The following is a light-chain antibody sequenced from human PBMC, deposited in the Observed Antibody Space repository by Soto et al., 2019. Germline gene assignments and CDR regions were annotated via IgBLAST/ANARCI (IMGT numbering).Light chain of an antibody. CDR2: QAS. CDR1: QSVSGW. Sequence: DIQMTQSPSTLSASVGDRVAITCRASQSVSGWLAWYQQKPGKVPKLLIYQASTLEDGVPSRFSGSGSGTEFTLTISSLQPDDSATYYCQQLNSYPAITFGQGTRLEIK. J-gene: IGKJ5*01. V-gene: IGKV1-5*03. CDR3: QQLNSYPAIT.